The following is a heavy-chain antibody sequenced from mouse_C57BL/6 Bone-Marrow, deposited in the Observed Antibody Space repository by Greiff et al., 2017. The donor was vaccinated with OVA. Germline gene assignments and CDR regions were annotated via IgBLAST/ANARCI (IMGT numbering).Heavy chain of an antibody. CDR2: IDPSDSYT. D-gene: IGHD2-4*01. CDR1: GYTFTSYW. V-gene: IGHV1-50*01. CDR3: ARERAYYDYDGWYFDV. J-gene: IGHJ1*03. Sequence: QVQLKESGAELVKPGASVKLSCKASGYTFTSYWMQWVKQRPGQGLEWIGEIDPSDSYTNYNQKFKGKATLTVDTSSSTAYMQLSSLTSEDSAVYYCARERAYYDYDGWYFDVWGTGTTVTVSS.